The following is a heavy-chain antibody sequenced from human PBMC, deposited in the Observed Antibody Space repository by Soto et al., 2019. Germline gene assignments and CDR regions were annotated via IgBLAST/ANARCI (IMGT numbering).Heavy chain of an antibody. J-gene: IGHJ4*02. CDR1: GFALSDNW. D-gene: IGHD2-15*01. CDR2: INTDGKST. CDR3: ARGNNPLTYCSGGSCYYVDF. V-gene: IGHV3-74*01. Sequence: EVQLVESGGGLVQPGGSLRLSCAASGFALSDNWMHWVRQAPGKGLMWVSLINTDGKSTNYADSVKGRVTISRDIGKNTLFLQMNDLRADDTAVYYCARGNNPLTYCSGGSCYYVDFWGQGTVFAVSS.